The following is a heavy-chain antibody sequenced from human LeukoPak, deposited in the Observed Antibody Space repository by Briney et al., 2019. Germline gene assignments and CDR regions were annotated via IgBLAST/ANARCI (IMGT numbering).Heavy chain of an antibody. CDR2: IRYDGSNQ. V-gene: IGHV3-30*02. CDR1: GFTFSSYG. J-gene: IGHJ4*02. D-gene: IGHD6-19*01. Sequence: GGSLRLSCAASGFTFSSYGMHWVRQAPGKGLEWVGFIRYDGSNQYYTDSVKGRFTISRDNSKNTLYLQINSLGDEDTAVYYCAKASSSSGWNYLDYWGQGILVTVSS. CDR3: AKASSSSGWNYLDY.